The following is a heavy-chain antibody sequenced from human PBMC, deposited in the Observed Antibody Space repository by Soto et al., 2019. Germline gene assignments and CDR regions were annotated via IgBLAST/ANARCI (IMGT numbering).Heavy chain of an antibody. Sequence: DVQLLESGGGLVQPGGSLRLSCAASGFTFSSYAMSWVRQAPGKGLEWVSAISATGGSAFYADSVKGRFTISRDNSKNTVFLQIDSLVTEDTAVYYCAKGTTAVYCFDFWGQGTLVTVSS. CDR3: AKGTTAVYCFDF. CDR2: ISATGGSA. V-gene: IGHV3-23*01. J-gene: IGHJ4*02. D-gene: IGHD2-15*01. CDR1: GFTFSSYA.